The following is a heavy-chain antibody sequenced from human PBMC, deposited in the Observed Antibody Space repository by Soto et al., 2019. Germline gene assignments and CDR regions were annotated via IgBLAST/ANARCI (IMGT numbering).Heavy chain of an antibody. D-gene: IGHD2-15*01. CDR2: INHSGST. CDR1: GGSFSGYY. CDR3: ARGGGYTVVTPGGGMDV. J-gene: IGHJ6*02. Sequence: QVQLQQWGAGLLKPSETLSLTCAVYGGSFSGYYWSWIRQPPGRGLAWIGEINHSGSTNYNPSLKSRVPISVDTSKNQFSLKLSSVTAADTAVYYCARGGGYTVVTPGGGMDVWGQGTTVTVSS. V-gene: IGHV4-34*01.